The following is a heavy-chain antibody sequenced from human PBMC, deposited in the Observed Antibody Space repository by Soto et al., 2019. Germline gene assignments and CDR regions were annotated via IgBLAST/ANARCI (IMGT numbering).Heavy chain of an antibody. V-gene: IGHV3-23*01. D-gene: IGHD3-10*01. CDR3: ARGGIPDGSGSYYKYFYYYYGMDV. CDR2: ISGSGGST. Sequence: PGGSLRLSCAASGFTFSSYAMSWVRQAPGKGLEWVSAISGSGGSTYYADSVKGRFTISRDNAKNSLYLQMNSLRAEDTALYYCARGGIPDGSGSYYKYFYYYYGMDVWGQGTTVTVSS. J-gene: IGHJ6*02. CDR1: GFTFSSYA.